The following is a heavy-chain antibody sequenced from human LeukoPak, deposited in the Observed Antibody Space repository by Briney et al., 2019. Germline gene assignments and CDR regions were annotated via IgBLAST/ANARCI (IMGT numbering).Heavy chain of an antibody. J-gene: IGHJ5*02. CDR1: GGSISSSNW. D-gene: IGHD3-3*01. V-gene: IGHV4-4*02. Sequence: SETLSLTCAVSGGSISSSNWWSWVRQLPGKGLEWIGEIYHSGSTNCNPSLKSRVTISVDKSKNQFSLKLNSVTAADTAVYYCARNPVGIITTHPNWFDPWGQGTLVTVSS. CDR3: ARNPVGIITTHPNWFDP. CDR2: IYHSGST.